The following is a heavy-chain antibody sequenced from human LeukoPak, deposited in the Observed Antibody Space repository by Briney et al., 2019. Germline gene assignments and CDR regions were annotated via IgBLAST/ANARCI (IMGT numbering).Heavy chain of an antibody. J-gene: IGHJ4*02. V-gene: IGHV3-30*18. CDR3: AKEGSMAPDYFDY. CDR2: ISYDGSNK. CDR1: GFTFSSYG. Sequence: GGSLRLSCAASGFTFSSYGMHWVRQAPGKGLEWVAVISYDGSNKYYADSVKGRFTISRDNSKNTLYLQMNSLRAEDTAVYYCAKEGSMAPDYFDYWGQGTLVPVSS. D-gene: IGHD3-10*01.